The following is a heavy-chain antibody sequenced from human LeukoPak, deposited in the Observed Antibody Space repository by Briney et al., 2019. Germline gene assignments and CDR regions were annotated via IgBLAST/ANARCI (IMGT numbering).Heavy chain of an antibody. CDR1: GFTFSSYG. CDR3: AKSPDYDYVWGSYRYTGGAFDI. Sequence: GGSLRLSCAASGFTFSSYGMHWVRRAPGKGLEWVAVISYDGSNKYYADSVKGRFTISRDNSKNTLYLQMNSLRAEDTAVYYCAKSPDYDYVWGSYRYTGGAFDIWGQGTMVTVSS. D-gene: IGHD3-16*02. J-gene: IGHJ3*02. V-gene: IGHV3-30*18. CDR2: ISYDGSNK.